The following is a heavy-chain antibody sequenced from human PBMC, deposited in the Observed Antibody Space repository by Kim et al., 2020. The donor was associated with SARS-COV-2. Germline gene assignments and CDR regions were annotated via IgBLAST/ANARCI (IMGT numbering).Heavy chain of an antibody. Sequence: GGSLRLSYAASGFTFSNAWMSWVRQAPGKGLEWVGRITSKTDGGTTDYAAPVRGRFTISRDDSKNTLYLQMNNLKTEDTAMYYCTFPYIVATMRFDPWG. CDR1: GFTFSNAW. V-gene: IGHV3-15*01. D-gene: IGHD5-12*01. CDR2: ITSKTDGGTT. CDR3: TFPYIVATMRFDP. J-gene: IGHJ5*02.